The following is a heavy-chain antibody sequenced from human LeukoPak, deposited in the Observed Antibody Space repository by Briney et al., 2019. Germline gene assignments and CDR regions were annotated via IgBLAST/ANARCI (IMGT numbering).Heavy chain of an antibody. V-gene: IGHV1-46*01. CDR2: INPSGGST. D-gene: IGHD3-10*02. CDR3: ARVRTVRGADFDY. J-gene: IGHJ4*02. CDR1: GYTFTNYY. Sequence: ASVKVSRKASGYTFTNYYMHWVRQAPGQGLEWMGIINPSGGSTSYAQKFQGRVTMTRDTSTSTVYMELSSLRSEDTAVYYCARVRTVRGADFDYWGQGTLVTVSS.